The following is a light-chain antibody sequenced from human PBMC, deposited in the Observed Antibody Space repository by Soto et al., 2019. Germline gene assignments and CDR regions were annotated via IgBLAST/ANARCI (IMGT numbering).Light chain of an antibody. Sequence: NFMLTQPHSVSESPGKTVTISCTGSSGSIASNYVQWYQQRPGSAPTTVIYEDNKRPSGVPDRFSGSKSGNTASLTISGLQAEDEADYYCGSYTSSSTLVVFGGGTKVTVL. CDR3: GSYTSSSTLVV. CDR2: EDN. J-gene: IGLJ2*01. V-gene: IGLV6-57*02. CDR1: SGSIASNY.